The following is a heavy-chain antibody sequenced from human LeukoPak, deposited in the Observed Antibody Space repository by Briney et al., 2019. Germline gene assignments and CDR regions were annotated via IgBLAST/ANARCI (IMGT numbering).Heavy chain of an antibody. Sequence: SETLSLTCTVSGGSVSSGSYYWSWIRQPPGKGLEWIGYIYYSGSTNYNPSLKSRVTISVDTSKNQFSLKLSSVTAADTAVYYCATEGGATFDYWGQGTLVTVSS. D-gene: IGHD1-26*01. J-gene: IGHJ4*02. CDR2: IYYSGST. CDR1: GGSVSSGSYY. V-gene: IGHV4-61*01. CDR3: ATEGGATFDY.